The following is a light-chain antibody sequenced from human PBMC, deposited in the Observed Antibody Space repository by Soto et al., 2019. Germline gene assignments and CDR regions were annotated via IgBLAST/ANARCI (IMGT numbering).Light chain of an antibody. J-gene: IGKJ1*01. CDR2: KAS. CDR3: QHYDSYSRAWT. V-gene: IGKV1-5*03. CDR1: QSISNW. Sequence: DIQMTQSPSTLSASVGDRVTITCRASQSISNWLAWYQQKPGKAPKLLIYKASSLKSGVPSRFSGGGSGTEFTLTISSLQPDDFATYHCQHYDSYSRAWTFGQGTKVEIK.